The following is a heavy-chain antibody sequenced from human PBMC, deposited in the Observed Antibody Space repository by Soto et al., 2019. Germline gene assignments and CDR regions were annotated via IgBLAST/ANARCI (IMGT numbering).Heavy chain of an antibody. V-gene: IGHV4-34*01. CDR1: GGSFSDYY. CDR2: ITQSGNT. J-gene: IGHJ4*02. D-gene: IGHD3-22*01. Sequence: SETLSLTCAVYGGSFSDYYWGWVRQPPGKGLEWIGEITQSGNTNYNPSLKSRVTISLDTPKKQFSLKLTSVTAADTAVYYCARGFPYFSDSRVYFPPCYFDCWGRGTLVTVSS. CDR3: ARGFPYFSDSRVYFPPCYFDC.